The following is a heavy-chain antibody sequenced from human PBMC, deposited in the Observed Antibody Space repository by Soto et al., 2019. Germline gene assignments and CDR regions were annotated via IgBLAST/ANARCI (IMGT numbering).Heavy chain of an antibody. CDR1: GFTFSSYW. CDR3: AKGGSGSYFDY. V-gene: IGHV3-7*01. J-gene: IGHJ4*02. Sequence: GGSLRLSCAASGFTFSSYWLSWVRQAPGKGLEWVANINQDGSQKYYVDSVKGRFTISRDNAKNSLYLQMNSLRAEDTAVCYCAKGGSGSYFDYWGQGTLVTVSS. D-gene: IGHD1-26*01. CDR2: INQDGSQK.